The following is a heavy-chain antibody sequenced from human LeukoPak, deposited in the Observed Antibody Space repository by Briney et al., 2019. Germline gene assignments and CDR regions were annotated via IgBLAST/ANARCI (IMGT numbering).Heavy chain of an antibody. Sequence: GGSLRLSCAASGFTFSSYWMHWVRQAPGKGLVWVSRINSDGSSTSYADSVKGRFTISRDNAKNTLYLQMNSLRAEDTAVYYCARPAEYCSSTSCYSGDFDYWGQGILVTVSS. J-gene: IGHJ4*02. V-gene: IGHV3-74*01. D-gene: IGHD2-2*01. CDR1: GFTFSSYW. CDR3: ARPAEYCSSTSCYSGDFDY. CDR2: INSDGSST.